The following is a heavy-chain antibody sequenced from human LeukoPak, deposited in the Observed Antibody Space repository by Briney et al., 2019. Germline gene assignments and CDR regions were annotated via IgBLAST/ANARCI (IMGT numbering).Heavy chain of an antibody. J-gene: IGHJ4*02. D-gene: IGHD3-3*01. CDR1: GYTFTSYG. CDR2: MSAYNGNT. V-gene: IGHV1-18*01. Sequence: ASVTVSSTASGYTFTSYGISWVRQAPGHGVEWMGWMSAYNGNTNYAQKLPGRVTMTTDTSTSTAYMELRSLRSDDTAVYYCARANYDFWSGYISRVDYWGQGTLVTVSS. CDR3: ARANYDFWSGYISRVDY.